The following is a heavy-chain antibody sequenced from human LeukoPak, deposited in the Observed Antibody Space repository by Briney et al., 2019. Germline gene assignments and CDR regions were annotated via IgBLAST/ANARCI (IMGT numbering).Heavy chain of an antibody. Sequence: SVKVSCKASGGTFSSYAISWVRQAPGQGLEWMGGIIPIFGTANYAQKFQGRVTITTDESTSTAYMELSSLRSEDTAVYYCVKDGGAEVGSFDCWGQGTLVTVSS. V-gene: IGHV1-69*05. CDR1: GGTFSSYA. CDR2: IIPIFGTA. CDR3: VKDGGAEVGSFDC. D-gene: IGHD3-16*01. J-gene: IGHJ4*02.